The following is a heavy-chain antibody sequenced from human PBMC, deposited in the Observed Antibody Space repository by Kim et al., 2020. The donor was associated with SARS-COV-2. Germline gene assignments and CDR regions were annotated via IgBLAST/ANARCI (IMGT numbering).Heavy chain of an antibody. CDR2: ISAYNGNT. Sequence: ASVKVSCKASGYTFTSYGISWVRQAPGQGLEWMGWISAYNGNTNYAQKLQGRVTMTTDTSTSTAYMELRSLRSDDTAVYYCARAEGRFWSGSYSYWYFDLWGRGTLVTVSS. CDR3: ARAEGRFWSGSYSYWYFDL. V-gene: IGHV1-18*01. J-gene: IGHJ2*01. D-gene: IGHD3-3*01. CDR1: GYTFTSYG.